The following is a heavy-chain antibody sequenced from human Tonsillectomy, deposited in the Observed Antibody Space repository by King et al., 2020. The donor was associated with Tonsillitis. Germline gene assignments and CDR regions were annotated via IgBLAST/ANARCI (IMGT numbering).Heavy chain of an antibody. Sequence: QLQESGPGLVKPSETLSLTCSVSGDSVTSYYWNWIRQPAGKRLEWIGRIYASGSANYNPSLTSRVSMSIDTSKNQFSLRLSSVTAADTAVYYCARFPMQYSFYYWGQGALVTVSS. V-gene: IGHV4-4*07. CDR1: GDSVTSYY. CDR2: IYASGSA. J-gene: IGHJ4*02. CDR3: ARFPMQYSFYY. D-gene: IGHD6-19*01.